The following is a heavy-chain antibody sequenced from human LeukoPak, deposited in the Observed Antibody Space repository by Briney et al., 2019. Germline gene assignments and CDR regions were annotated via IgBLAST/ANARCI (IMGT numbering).Heavy chain of an antibody. J-gene: IGHJ4*02. V-gene: IGHV3-72*01. Sequence: PGGSLRLSCAASGFIFSDHHMDWVRQAPGKGLEWVGRIRNKANSHTTEYAASVKGRFTISRDDSKNSLYLQMNSLRAEDTAVYYCAKGQYGVVIPDSYWGQGTLVTVSS. D-gene: IGHD3-3*01. CDR3: AKGQYGVVIPDSY. CDR1: GFIFSDHH. CDR2: IRNKANSHTT.